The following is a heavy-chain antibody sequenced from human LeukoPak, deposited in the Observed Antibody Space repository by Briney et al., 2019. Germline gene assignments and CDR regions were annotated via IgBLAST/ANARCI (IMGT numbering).Heavy chain of an antibody. J-gene: IGHJ4*02. CDR2: IYYSEST. D-gene: IGHD6-19*01. CDR3: ARAVTIAVASKRLYYFDY. Sequence: PSETLSLTCTVSGDSINSGGYYWTWIRQSPGKGVEGIGYIYYSESTYYTPSLKSRVTISFDTSKNQFSLKLSSVTAADTAVYYCARAVTIAVASKRLYYFDYWGQGTLVTVSS. CDR1: GDSINSGGYY. V-gene: IGHV4-30-4*08.